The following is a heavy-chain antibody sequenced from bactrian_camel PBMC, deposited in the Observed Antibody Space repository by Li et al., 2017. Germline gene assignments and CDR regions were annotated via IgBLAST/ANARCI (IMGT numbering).Heavy chain of an antibody. CDR2: ISWNGDST. V-gene: IGHV3-1*01. CDR1: GFTFDDYA. CDR3: AADPSRELWVGYPPYKY. Sequence: QLVESGGGLVQPGGSLRLSCSTSGFTFDDYAMGWIRQASGKGLEWVSSISWNGDSTNYPDSVKGRFTISRDNAKNTVYLQMNSLKPEDTAVYYCAADPSRELWVGYPPYKYWGQGTQVTVS. D-gene: IGHD5*01. J-gene: IGHJ4*01.